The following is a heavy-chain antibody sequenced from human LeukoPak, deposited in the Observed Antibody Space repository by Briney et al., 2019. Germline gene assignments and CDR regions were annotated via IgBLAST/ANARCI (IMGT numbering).Heavy chain of an antibody. Sequence: GASVKVSCKASGYTFTGYYMHWVRQAPGQGLEWMGRIIPIFGTANYAQKFQGRVTITTDESTSTAYMELSSLRSEDTAVYYCARSTFSYYYDSSGYPLPPDYWGQGTLVTVSS. CDR1: GYTFTGYY. D-gene: IGHD3-22*01. CDR3: ARSTFSYYYDSSGYPLPPDY. V-gene: IGHV1-69*05. CDR2: IIPIFGTA. J-gene: IGHJ4*02.